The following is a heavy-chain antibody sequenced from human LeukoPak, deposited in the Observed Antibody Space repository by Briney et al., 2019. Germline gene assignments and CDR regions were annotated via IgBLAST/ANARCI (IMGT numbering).Heavy chain of an antibody. Sequence: SETLSLTCAVYGGSFSGYYWSWIRQPPGKGLEWIGEINHSGSTNYNPSLKSRVTISVDTSKNQFSLKLSSVTAADTAVYHCARDRLLEDRDYYYYYYMDVWGKGTTVTVSS. CDR1: GGSFSGYY. D-gene: IGHD1-1*01. CDR3: ARDRLLEDRDYYYYYYMDV. CDR2: INHSGST. J-gene: IGHJ6*03. V-gene: IGHV4-34*01.